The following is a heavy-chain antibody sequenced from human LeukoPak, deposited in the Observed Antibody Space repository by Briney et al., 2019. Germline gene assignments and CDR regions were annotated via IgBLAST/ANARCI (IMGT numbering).Heavy chain of an antibody. CDR2: ISGSGGST. CDR3: AKEPIAVAGTGFDY. D-gene: IGHD6-19*01. V-gene: IGHV3-23*01. Sequence: PGGSLRLSCAASGFTFSSYAMSWVRQAPGKRVEWVSAISGSGGSTYYADSVKGRFTISRDNSKNTLYLQMNSLRAEDTAVYCCAKEPIAVAGTGFDYWGQGTLVTVSS. J-gene: IGHJ4*02. CDR1: GFTFSSYA.